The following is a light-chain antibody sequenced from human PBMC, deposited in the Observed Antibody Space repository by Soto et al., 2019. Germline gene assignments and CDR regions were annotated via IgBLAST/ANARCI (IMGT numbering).Light chain of an antibody. CDR1: QSVSSN. CDR2: GAS. Sequence: EIVMTQSPATLSVSPGERATLSCMASQSVSSNLAWYQQKPGQAPRLLIYGASTRATGIPARFSGSGSGTECTLTISSLQSEDFAVYYCQQYNNWPSFGQGTKVESK. J-gene: IGKJ1*01. V-gene: IGKV3-15*01. CDR3: QQYNNWPS.